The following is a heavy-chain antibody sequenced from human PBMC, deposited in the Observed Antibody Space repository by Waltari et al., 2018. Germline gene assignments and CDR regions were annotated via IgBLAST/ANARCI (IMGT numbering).Heavy chain of an antibody. D-gene: IGHD6-13*01. Sequence: EVQLLESGGGLVQPGGSLRLSCAASGFTFSNYAMSWVRQAPGKGLEWVSALGGGDATTYYAGSVKGRFTISRDNSKSTLSLQMNSLRAEDTAIYYCARGLNSSWYDDAFDIWGQGTMVTVSS. J-gene: IGHJ3*02. CDR3: ARGLNSSWYDDAFDI. CDR2: LGGGDATT. V-gene: IGHV3-23*01. CDR1: GFTFSNYA.